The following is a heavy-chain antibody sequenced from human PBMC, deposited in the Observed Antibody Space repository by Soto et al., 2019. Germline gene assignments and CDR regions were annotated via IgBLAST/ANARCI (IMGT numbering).Heavy chain of an antibody. CDR2: ISYDGSNK. Sequence: GGSLRLSCAASGFTFSSYAMHWVRQAPGKGLEWVSVISYDGSNKYYADSVKGRFTISRDNSKNTLYLQMNSLRAEDTAIYYCARDSNSSTSGFDSWGQGTLVTVSS. D-gene: IGHD2-2*01. J-gene: IGHJ4*02. V-gene: IGHV3-30*04. CDR1: GFTFSSYA. CDR3: ARDSNSSTSGFDS.